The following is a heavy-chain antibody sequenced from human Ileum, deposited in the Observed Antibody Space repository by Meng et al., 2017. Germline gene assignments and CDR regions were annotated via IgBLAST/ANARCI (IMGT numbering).Heavy chain of an antibody. CDR2: ISASDGST. V-gene: IGHV3-23*01. J-gene: IGHJ4*02. CDR3: AKKIHYGSGAYLYYFDY. CDR1: GFTFSNYA. Sequence: GGSLRLSCAASGFTFSNYAMSWVRQAPGKGLEWVSTISASDGSTYYADSVKGRFTISRDNSKNTLYLQMNSLRAEDTAVYNCAKKIHYGSGAYLYYFDYWGQGTRVTGAS. D-gene: IGHD3-10*01.